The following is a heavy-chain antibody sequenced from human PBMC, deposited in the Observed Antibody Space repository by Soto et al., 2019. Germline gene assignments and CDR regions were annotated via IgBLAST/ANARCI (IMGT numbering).Heavy chain of an antibody. Sequence: PGGSLRLSCAASGFTFSIYSMNWVRQAPGKGLEWVSSISSRSSYIYYADSVKGRFTISRDNAKNSLYMQMNSLRVEDTAVYYCVRVFIVVVPAATIWFDTWGQGTLVTVSS. J-gene: IGHJ5*02. CDR2: ISSRSSYI. CDR1: GFTFSIYS. CDR3: VRVFIVVVPAATIWFDT. V-gene: IGHV3-21*01. D-gene: IGHD2-2*01.